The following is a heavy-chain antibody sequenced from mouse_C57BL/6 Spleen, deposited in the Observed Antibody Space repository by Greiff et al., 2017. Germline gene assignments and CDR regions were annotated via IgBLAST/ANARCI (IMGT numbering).Heavy chain of an antibody. Sequence: QVQLKQSGAELARPGASVKLSCKASGYTFTSYGISWVKQRPGQGLEWIGEIYPRSGNTYYNQKFKGKATLTADKSSSTAYMELRSLTSEDAAVYYCARGELGEDWGQGTTLTAS. CDR3: ARGELGED. CDR1: GYTFTSYG. D-gene: IGHD4-1*01. CDR2: IYPRSGNT. V-gene: IGHV1-81*01. J-gene: IGHJ2*01.